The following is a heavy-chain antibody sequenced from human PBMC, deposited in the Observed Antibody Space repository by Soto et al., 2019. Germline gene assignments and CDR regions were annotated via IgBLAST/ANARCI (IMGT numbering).Heavy chain of an antibody. CDR1: GGSINSGGYF. Sequence: SETLSLTCSVSGGSINSGGYFWSWIRQHPGKGLECIGYIYHSGITYYNPSLKSRVTISVDTSKNEFSLQLRSVTAADTAVYFCASSHNTSPGWFDPWGQGTLVTVSS. D-gene: IGHD1-20*01. J-gene: IGHJ5*02. V-gene: IGHV4-31*03. CDR3: ASSHNTSPGWFDP. CDR2: IYHSGIT.